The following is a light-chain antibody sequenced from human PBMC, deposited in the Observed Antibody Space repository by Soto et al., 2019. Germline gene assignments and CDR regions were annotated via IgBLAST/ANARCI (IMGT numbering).Light chain of an antibody. CDR3: EVLGSSLLK. J-gene: IGKJ1*01. CDR1: QSVNSIY. Sequence: VLTQSPGTLSLSPGERATLSCRASQSVNSIYLAWYQQKPGQPPRLLIYGASSRSTGIPDRFSGSGSGTDFTLAISRLEPDDCAVYYCEVLGSSLLKFGQGTQVENK. CDR2: GAS. V-gene: IGKV3-20*01.